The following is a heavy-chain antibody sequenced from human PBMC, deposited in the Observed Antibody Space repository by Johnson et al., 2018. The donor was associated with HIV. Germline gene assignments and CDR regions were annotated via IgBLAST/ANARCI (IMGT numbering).Heavy chain of an antibody. J-gene: IGHJ3*02. CDR3: ARSMGYSSGYYSPYGADAFDI. D-gene: IGHD3-22*01. V-gene: IGHV3-7*03. CDR1: GFTFSTYW. Sequence: VQLVESGGGLVQPGGSLRLSCNASGFTFSTYWMTWVRQAPGKGLEWVANMKQDGSANYYVDSVKGRFTISSANAKNSLYLQMNSLRAEDTAVYYCARSMGYSSGYYSPYGADAFDIWGQGTMVTVSS. CDR2: MKQDGSAN.